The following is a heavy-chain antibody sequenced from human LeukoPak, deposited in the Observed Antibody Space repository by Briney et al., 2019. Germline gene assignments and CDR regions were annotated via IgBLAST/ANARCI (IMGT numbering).Heavy chain of an antibody. CDR1: AYTFINYY. V-gene: IGHV1-46*01. CDR2: INPSDYST. CDR3: ARHSLPGTTPFDY. D-gene: IGHD1-1*01. Sequence: ASVKVSCKASAYTFINYYMHWVRQAPGQGLEWVGVINPSDYSTTYAQKFQGRLTMTRDTSTSTVYMDLSSLRSEDTAIYYCARHSLPGTTPFDYWGQGTLVTVSS. J-gene: IGHJ4*02.